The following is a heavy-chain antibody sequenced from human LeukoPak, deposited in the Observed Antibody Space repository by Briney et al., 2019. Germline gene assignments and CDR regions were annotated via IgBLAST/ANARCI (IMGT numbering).Heavy chain of an antibody. CDR1: GGSFSVYY. J-gene: IGHJ4*02. CDR2: INHSGST. V-gene: IGHV4-34*01. Sequence: PSETLSLTCAVYGGSFSVYYWSWIRQPPGEGLEWIGEINHSGSTNYNPSLKSRVTISVDTSKNQFSLKLSSVTAADTAVYYCARGDYGDFSDYFDYWGQGTLVTVSS. CDR3: ARGDYGDFSDYFDY. D-gene: IGHD4-17*01.